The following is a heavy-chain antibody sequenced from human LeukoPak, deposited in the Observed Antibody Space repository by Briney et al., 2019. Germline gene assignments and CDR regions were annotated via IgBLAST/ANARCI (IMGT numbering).Heavy chain of an antibody. CDR3: TGHYYASGSGFGY. V-gene: IGHV3-15*01. CDR1: GFTFTNAW. D-gene: IGHD3-10*01. J-gene: IGHJ4*02. Sequence: PGGSLRLSCAASGFTFTNAWMSWVRQAPGKGLEWVGRIKSKTDGGTTDYAAPVKGRFTISRDDSKNTLYLQMSSLRTEDTAVYYCTGHYYASGSGFGYWGQGTLVTVSS. CDR2: IKSKTDGGTT.